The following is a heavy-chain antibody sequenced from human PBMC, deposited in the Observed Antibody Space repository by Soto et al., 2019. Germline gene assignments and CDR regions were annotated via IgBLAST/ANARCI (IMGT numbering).Heavy chain of an antibody. CDR2: ISYDGSNK. Sequence: QVQLVESGGGVVQPGRSLRLSSAASGFTFSSYGMHWVRQAPGKGLEWVAVISYDGSNKYYADSVKGRFTISRDNSKNTLYQQMNSLRAEDTAVYYCAKERGSDNDYSGMDVW. CDR1: GFTFSSYG. J-gene: IGHJ6*01. V-gene: IGHV3-30*18. D-gene: IGHD3-10*01. CDR3: AKERGSDNDYSGMDV.